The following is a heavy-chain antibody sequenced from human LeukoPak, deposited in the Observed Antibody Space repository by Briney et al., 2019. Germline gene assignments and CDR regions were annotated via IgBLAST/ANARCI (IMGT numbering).Heavy chain of an antibody. D-gene: IGHD3-10*01. V-gene: IGHV1-46*01. Sequence: GASVKVSCKASGYTFTSYYMHWVRQAPGQGLEWMGIINPSGGTRTCAQKFQGRVTMTSDTSTSSINMELSSLRSEDTAVYYCARALAPYGSGSYAFDYWGQGTLVTVSS. CDR3: ARALAPYGSGSYAFDY. J-gene: IGHJ4*02. CDR1: GYTFTSYY. CDR2: INPSGGTR.